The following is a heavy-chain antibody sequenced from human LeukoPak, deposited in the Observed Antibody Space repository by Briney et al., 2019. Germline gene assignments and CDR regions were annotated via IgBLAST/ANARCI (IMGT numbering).Heavy chain of an antibody. CDR2: IYPGDSDT. Sequence: GESLKISCKGSGYSFTSYWIGWVRQMPGKGLEWMGIIYPGDSDTRYSPSFQGQVTISADKSISTAYLQWSSLKASDTAMYYCARQGDKYYDFWSGYHPGAFDIWGQGTMVTVSS. CDR3: ARQGDKYYDFWSGYHPGAFDI. CDR1: GYSFTSYW. V-gene: IGHV5-51*01. J-gene: IGHJ3*02. D-gene: IGHD3-3*01.